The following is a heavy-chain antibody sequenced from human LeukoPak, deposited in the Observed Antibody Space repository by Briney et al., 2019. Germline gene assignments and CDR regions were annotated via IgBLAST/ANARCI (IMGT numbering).Heavy chain of an antibody. CDR2: ISSSGSTI. Sequence: GGSLRLSCAASGFTFSSYEMNWVRQAPGKGLEWVSYISSSGSTIYCADSVKGRFTISRDNAKNSLYLQMNSLRTEDTAVYYCVRDGSSWGNFDYWGQGTLVSVSS. V-gene: IGHV3-48*03. CDR1: GFTFSSYE. CDR3: VRDGSSWGNFDY. D-gene: IGHD7-27*01. J-gene: IGHJ4*02.